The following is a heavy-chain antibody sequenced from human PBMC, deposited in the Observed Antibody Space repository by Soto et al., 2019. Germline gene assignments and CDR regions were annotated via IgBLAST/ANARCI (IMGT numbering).Heavy chain of an antibody. CDR1: GGSSSFSNW. CDR2: IYHSGGT. D-gene: IGHD6-6*01. Sequence: QVQLQESGPGLVKPSGTLSLTCAVSGGSSSFSNWWSWVRQPPGKGLEWIGEIYHSGGTNYNPSLKSGGTISVEKSKNQCALKLSSVTAADTAVYYCARVSSSSRTWFDPWGQGTLVTVSS. J-gene: IGHJ5*02. CDR3: ARVSSSSRTWFDP. V-gene: IGHV4-4*02.